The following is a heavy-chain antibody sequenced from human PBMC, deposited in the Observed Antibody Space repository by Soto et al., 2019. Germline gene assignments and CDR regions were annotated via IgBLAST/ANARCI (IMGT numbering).Heavy chain of an antibody. CDR3: AREQQWRGFDP. CDR2: MNANNGNT. Sequence: QVQLVQSGAEVKKPGASVKVSCKASGYTFTSYGINWVRQAPGQGLEWMGWMNANNGNTGYAQKFQGRVTMTRNTSISTAYMELSNLRSEDTAAYYCAREQQWRGFDPWGQGTLVTVSS. V-gene: IGHV1-8*02. D-gene: IGHD6-19*01. J-gene: IGHJ5*02. CDR1: GYTFTSYG.